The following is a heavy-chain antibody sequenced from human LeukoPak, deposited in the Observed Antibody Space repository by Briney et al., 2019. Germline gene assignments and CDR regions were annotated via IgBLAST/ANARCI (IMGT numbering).Heavy chain of an antibody. CDR2: ISSSSSYI. CDR3: ARLYSGYDYQDY. Sequence: GGSLRLSCAASGFTFSSYSMNWVRQAPGKGLEWDSSISSSSSYIYYADSVKGRFTISRDNAKNSLYLQMNSLRAEDTAVYYCARLYSGYDYQDYWGQGTLVTVSS. CDR1: GFTFSSYS. V-gene: IGHV3-21*01. J-gene: IGHJ4*02. D-gene: IGHD5-12*01.